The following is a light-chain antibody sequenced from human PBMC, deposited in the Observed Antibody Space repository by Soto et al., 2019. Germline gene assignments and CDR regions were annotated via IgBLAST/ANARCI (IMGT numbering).Light chain of an antibody. Sequence: QSVLTQPPSASGTPGQRVTISCSGSSSNIGSNYVYWYQQLPGTAPKLLIYRNNQRPSGVPDRFSGSKSGTSASLAISGLRSEDEADYYCAAWDDSLSGLIGGGIKLTVL. CDR1: SSNIGSNY. V-gene: IGLV1-47*01. J-gene: IGLJ2*01. CDR2: RNN. CDR3: AAWDDSLSGL.